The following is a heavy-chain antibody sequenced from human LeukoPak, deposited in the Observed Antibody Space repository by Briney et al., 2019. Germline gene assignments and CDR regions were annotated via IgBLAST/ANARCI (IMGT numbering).Heavy chain of an antibody. D-gene: IGHD1-1*01. CDR1: GYKFNSYG. J-gene: IGHJ3*02. Sequence: ASVTVSCKAAGYKFNSYGISWVRQAPGQGLEWMGWSSTDSGYTGSAQKFRGRVNMTKDTSTSTAYLELRSLTSGDTAVYYCARQSWRNDAFDIWGQGTMVTVS. CDR3: ARQSWRNDAFDI. CDR2: SSTDSGYT. V-gene: IGHV1-18*01.